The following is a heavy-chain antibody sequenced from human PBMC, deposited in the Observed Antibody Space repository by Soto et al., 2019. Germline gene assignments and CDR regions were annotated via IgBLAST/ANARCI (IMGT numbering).Heavy chain of an antibody. Sequence: GGSLRLSCAASGLTFTNAWMHWVRQAPGKGLEWVGRITGTPDGGTTDYAAPVKGRFTISRDDSKSTLYLHLNSLKSEDTAVYYCTTGSVEGFWGQGTTVTVSS. V-gene: IGHV3-15*07. J-gene: IGHJ6*02. CDR2: ITGTPDGGTT. D-gene: IGHD2-15*01. CDR3: TTGSVEGF. CDR1: GLTFTNAW.